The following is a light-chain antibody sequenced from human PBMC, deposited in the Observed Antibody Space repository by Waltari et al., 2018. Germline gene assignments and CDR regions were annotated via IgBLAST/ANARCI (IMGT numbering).Light chain of an antibody. Sequence: QSVLTQPPSASGTPGQRVTISCSGSISHLGTNYVYWYQQFPGTAPKLLIQRNNQRPSGVPDRFSGSKSGTSASLAISGLRSEDEADYYCASWDDSLSVGVFGGGTKLTVL. V-gene: IGLV1-47*01. CDR3: ASWDDSLSVGV. CDR1: ISHLGTNY. J-gene: IGLJ3*02. CDR2: RNN.